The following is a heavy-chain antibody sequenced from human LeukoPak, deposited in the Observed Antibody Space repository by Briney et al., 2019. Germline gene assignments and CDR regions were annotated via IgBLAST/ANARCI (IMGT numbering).Heavy chain of an antibody. CDR1: GYTFTTYH. J-gene: IGHJ3*02. V-gene: IGHV1-2*06. Sequence: ASVKVSCKASGYTFTTYHLHWVRQAPGQGLEWMGRINPNSGDTNYAQKFQGRVTMTRDMSMSTAYMELSRLRSDDTAVYYCAGEDNSSGYRPFDIWGQGTMVTVPS. D-gene: IGHD3-22*01. CDR3: AGEDNSSGYRPFDI. CDR2: INPNSGDT.